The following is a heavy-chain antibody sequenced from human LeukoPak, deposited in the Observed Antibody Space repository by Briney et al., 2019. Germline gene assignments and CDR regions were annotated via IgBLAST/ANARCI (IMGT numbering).Heavy chain of an antibody. J-gene: IGHJ6*03. CDR3: ARFAAGGSYYYYMDV. CDR1: GFTFSSYT. Sequence: GGSLRLSCAASGFTFSSYTMNWVRQSPGKGLEWVSNIGTSSTTIYYADSVKGRFTISRDNAKNSLYLQMNSLRADDTAVYYCARFAAGGSYYYYMDVWGKGTTVTVSS. CDR2: IGTSSTTI. D-gene: IGHD6-25*01. V-gene: IGHV3-48*01.